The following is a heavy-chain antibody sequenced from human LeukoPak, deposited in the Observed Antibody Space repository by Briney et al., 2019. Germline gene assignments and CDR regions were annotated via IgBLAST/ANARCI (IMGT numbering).Heavy chain of an antibody. CDR3: ATTIAAAGKGYYYMDV. D-gene: IGHD6-13*01. Sequence: GGSLRLSCAASGFTFDDYAMHWVRQAPGKGLEWVSLISWDGGSTYYADSVKGRFTISRDNSKNSLYLQMNSLRAEDTALYYCATTIAAAGKGYYYMDVWGKGNTVTVSS. CDR2: ISWDGGST. CDR1: GFTFDDYA. J-gene: IGHJ6*03. V-gene: IGHV3-43D*03.